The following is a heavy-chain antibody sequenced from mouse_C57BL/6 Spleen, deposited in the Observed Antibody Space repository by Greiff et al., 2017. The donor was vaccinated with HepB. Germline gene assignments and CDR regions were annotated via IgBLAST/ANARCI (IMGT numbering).Heavy chain of an antibody. CDR1: GYTFTSYW. J-gene: IGHJ3*01. CDR3: ARSNYGNLAY. V-gene: IGHV1-61*01. Sequence: QVQLQQPGAELVRPGSSVKLSCKASGYTFTSYWMDWVKQRPGQGLEWIGNIYPSDSETHYNQKFKDKATLTEDKSSSTAYMQLSSLTSEDSAVYYCARSNYGNLAYWGQGTLVTVSA. D-gene: IGHD2-1*01. CDR2: IYPSDSET.